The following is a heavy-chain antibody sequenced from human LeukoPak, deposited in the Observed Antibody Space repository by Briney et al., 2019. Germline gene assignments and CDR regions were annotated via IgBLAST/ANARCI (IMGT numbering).Heavy chain of an antibody. J-gene: IGHJ3*02. CDR2: IIPIFGTA. CDR3: ARAGGMYSSGWYYHAFDI. Sequence: GSSVKVSCKASGGTFSSYAISWVRQAPGQGLEWMGGIIPIFGTANYAQKFQGRVTITADESTSTAYMELSSLRSKDTAVYYCARAGGMYSSGWYYHAFDIWGQGAMVTVSS. V-gene: IGHV1-69*01. D-gene: IGHD6-19*01. CDR1: GGTFSSYA.